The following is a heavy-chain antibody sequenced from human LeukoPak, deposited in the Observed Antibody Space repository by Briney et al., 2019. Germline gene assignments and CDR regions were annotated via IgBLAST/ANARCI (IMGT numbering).Heavy chain of an antibody. CDR1: GFTFSDYY. CDR3: ARIRLWWALDAFDI. CDR2: ISSSGSTI. Sequence: GGSLRLSCAASGFTFSDYYMSWIRQAPGKGLEWVSYISSSGSTIYYADSVKGRFTISRDNAKNSLYLQMNSLRAEDTAVYYCARIRLWWALDAFDIWGQGTMVTVSS. V-gene: IGHV3-11*04. J-gene: IGHJ3*02. D-gene: IGHD2-21*01.